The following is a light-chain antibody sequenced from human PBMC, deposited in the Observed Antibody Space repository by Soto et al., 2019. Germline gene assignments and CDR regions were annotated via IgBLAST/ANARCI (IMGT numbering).Light chain of an antibody. CDR1: QGIIDY. V-gene: IGKV1-27*01. CDR3: QKYNSAPQT. Sequence: DIQMTQSPSSLSASVGDRVTITCRARQGIIDYLAWYQQKPGKVPKLLIYAASTLQSGVPSRFSGSGSGTDFTLTISSLQPEDVATYYCQKYNSAPQTFGQGTRVEIK. CDR2: AAS. J-gene: IGKJ1*01.